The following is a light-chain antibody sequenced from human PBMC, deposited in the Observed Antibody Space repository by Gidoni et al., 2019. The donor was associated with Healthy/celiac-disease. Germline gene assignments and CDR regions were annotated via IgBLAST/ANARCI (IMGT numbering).Light chain of an antibody. CDR2: ENN. Sequence: VWTHPPSVSAAPGQKVTISCSGSSSNIGNNYVSWYQQLPGTAPKLLIYENNKRPAGIPDRFSGSKAGTSATLGITGLQTGDEADYYCGTWDSSLSAGGVFGGGTKLTVL. CDR3: GTWDSSLSAGGV. V-gene: IGLV1-51*02. CDR1: SSNIGNNY. J-gene: IGLJ3*02.